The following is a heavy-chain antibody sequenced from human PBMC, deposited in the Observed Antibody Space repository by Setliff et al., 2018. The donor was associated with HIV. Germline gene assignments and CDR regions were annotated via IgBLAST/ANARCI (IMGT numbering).Heavy chain of an antibody. V-gene: IGHV3-30*12. CDR2: ISYDGSNK. Sequence: PGGSLRLSCAASGFTFSSYSMNWVRQAPGKGLEWVAVISYDGSNKYYADSVKGRFTISRDNSKNTLYLQMNSLRADDTAIYYCAKSLGLLKEGFDPWGRGTLVTVSS. CDR1: GFTFSSYS. D-gene: IGHD2-21*01. CDR3: AKSLGLLKEGFDP. J-gene: IGHJ5*02.